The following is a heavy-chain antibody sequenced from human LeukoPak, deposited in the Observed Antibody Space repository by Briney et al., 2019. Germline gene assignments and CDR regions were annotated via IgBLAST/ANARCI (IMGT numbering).Heavy chain of an antibody. D-gene: IGHD4-17*01. V-gene: IGHV1-69*06. CDR1: SYTFTSYA. J-gene: IGHJ4*02. CDR3: ARETTTGGGYYFDY. Sequence: SLKISCKASSYTFTSYAISWVIQAPRQGLESMGGIIPNFGTANYAQKFQGSITITADNSTSKAYMEQSSLRSEDSAVYNCARETTTGGGYYFDYWGQGTLVTVSS. CDR2: IIPNFGTA.